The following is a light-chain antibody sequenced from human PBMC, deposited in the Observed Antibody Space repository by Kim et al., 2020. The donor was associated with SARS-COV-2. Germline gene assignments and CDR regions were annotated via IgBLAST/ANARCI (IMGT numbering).Light chain of an antibody. Sequence: SYELTQPPSVAVSPGQTASITCSGDKLWDKYACWYQQKPGQSPVLVIYQDSKRPSGIPERFSGSNSGNTATLTISGTQAMDEADYYCQAWDSSTAVFGGGNQMT. CDR3: QAWDSSTAV. J-gene: IGLJ2*01. CDR1: KLWDKY. CDR2: QDS. V-gene: IGLV3-1*01.